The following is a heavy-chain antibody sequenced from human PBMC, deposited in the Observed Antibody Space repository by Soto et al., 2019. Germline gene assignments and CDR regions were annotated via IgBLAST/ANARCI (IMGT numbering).Heavy chain of an antibody. D-gene: IGHD6-13*01. Sequence: QVQLVQSGAEVKKPGASVKLSCRTSGYTFTHYYIHWVRQAPGQGLEWLGIINPASGSTNYAQDFQGRVTLTKGTSTTTVYMDLSGLSAEDTAIFYCARDLAAGDHWGQGTLVTVSS. CDR3: ARDLAAGDH. J-gene: IGHJ4*02. CDR1: GYTFTHYY. V-gene: IGHV1-46*01. CDR2: INPASGST.